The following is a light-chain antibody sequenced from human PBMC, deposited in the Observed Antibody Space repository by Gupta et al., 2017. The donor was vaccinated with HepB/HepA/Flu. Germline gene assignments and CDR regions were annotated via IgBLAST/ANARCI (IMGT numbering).Light chain of an antibody. CDR1: NLGSNS. CDR3: QGGDSSSVWV. Sequence: SSFLPQPPSVSVSPGKTARITCCGNNLGSNSVHCYQQKPGQAPVLVIYYDSDRPSGIPVRFSGSNAGNTATLTXSXVEEGDXDDYYCQGGDSSSVWVFGGGTKLTVL. V-gene: IGLV3-21*04. CDR2: YDS. J-gene: IGLJ3*02.